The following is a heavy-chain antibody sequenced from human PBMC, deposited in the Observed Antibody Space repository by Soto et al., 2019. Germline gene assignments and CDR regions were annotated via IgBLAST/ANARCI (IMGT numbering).Heavy chain of an antibody. CDR3: AIISGYDDY. CDR1: GFTFSSYA. D-gene: IGHD5-12*01. J-gene: IGHJ4*02. Sequence: EVQLVESGGGLVQPGGSLRLSCAASGFTFSSYAMHWVRQAPGKGLEYVSAISSNGGSTYYANSVKGRFTISRDNSKNTLYLQMGSLRAEDMAVYYCAIISGYDDYWGQGTLVTVSS. V-gene: IGHV3-64*01. CDR2: ISSNGGST.